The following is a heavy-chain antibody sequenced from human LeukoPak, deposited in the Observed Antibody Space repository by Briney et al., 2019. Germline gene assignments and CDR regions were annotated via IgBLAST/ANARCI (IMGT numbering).Heavy chain of an antibody. CDR2: IYYSWST. CDR3: ARLHYYDSSGYYYVTAFDI. Sequence: PSETLALTYTVSVGFNRSYYWSWIRQPPGKGLEWIGYIYYSWSTNYNPSLKSRVTISVDTSKNQFSLKLSSVTAADTAVYYCARLHYYDSSGYYYVTAFDIWGQGTMVTVSS. D-gene: IGHD3-22*01. V-gene: IGHV4-59*01. CDR1: VGFNRSYY. J-gene: IGHJ3*02.